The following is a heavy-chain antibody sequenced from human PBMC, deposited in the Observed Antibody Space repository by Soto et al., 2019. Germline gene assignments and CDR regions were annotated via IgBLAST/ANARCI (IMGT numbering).Heavy chain of an antibody. CDR2: IYYSGST. CDR1: GGSISSSSYY. Sequence: NPSETLSLTCTVSGGSISSSSYYWGWIRQPPGKGLEWIGSIYYSGSTYYNPSLKSRVTISVDTSKNQFSLKLSSVTAADTAVYYCARSGDYYGMDVWGQGTTVTVSS. J-gene: IGHJ6*02. D-gene: IGHD2-8*02. V-gene: IGHV4-39*01. CDR3: ARSGDYYGMDV.